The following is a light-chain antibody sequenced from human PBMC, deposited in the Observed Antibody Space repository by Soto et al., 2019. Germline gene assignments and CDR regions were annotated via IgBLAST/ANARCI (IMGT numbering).Light chain of an antibody. J-gene: IGKJ5*01. CDR3: QHRGT. V-gene: IGKV3-11*01. Sequence: EIVLTQSPATLSLSLGERATLSCKASQSVNTYVGWYQQKPGQAPRLLISEASDRATGIPARFSGSGSGTDFTLTISSLEPEDFAVYHCQHRGTFGQGTRLEIK. CDR1: QSVNTY. CDR2: EAS.